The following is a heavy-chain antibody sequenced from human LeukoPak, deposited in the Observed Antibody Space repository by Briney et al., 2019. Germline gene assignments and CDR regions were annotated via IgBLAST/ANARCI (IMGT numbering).Heavy chain of an antibody. CDR1: GFTFSGDA. V-gene: IGHV3-23*01. Sequence: GGSLRLSCAASGFTFSGDAMNWVRQAPGKGLEWVSSISISGTKTYYAESVKGRFTVSRDNSQNTLYFEMNNLRAEDTAIYYCATYQWLKGYWRQGTLVTVSS. CDR3: ATYQWLKGY. CDR2: ISISGTKT. J-gene: IGHJ4*02. D-gene: IGHD3-22*01.